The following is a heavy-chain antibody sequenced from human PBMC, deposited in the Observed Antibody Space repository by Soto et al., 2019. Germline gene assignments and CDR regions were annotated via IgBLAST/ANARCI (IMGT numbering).Heavy chain of an antibody. CDR2: ISTSGGST. CDR3: STGGSRAYCSGGSCSV. V-gene: IGHV3-23*01. D-gene: IGHD2-15*01. CDR1: GFTFSSYA. Sequence: PGGSLRLSCAASGFTFSSYAMSWVRQAPGKGLEWVSSISTSGGSTYYADSVKGRFTISRDNSKNTLYLQMNSLRAEDTAVHYCSTGGSRAYCSGGSCSVWGQGTLVTVSS. J-gene: IGHJ4*02.